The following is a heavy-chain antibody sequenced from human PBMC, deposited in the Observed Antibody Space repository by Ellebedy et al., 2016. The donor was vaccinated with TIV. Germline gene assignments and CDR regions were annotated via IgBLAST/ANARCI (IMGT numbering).Heavy chain of an antibody. CDR1: GFTFGSYG. CDR2: ISYDGKEK. CDR3: AKDTGEGVFGLVLPRYYFDY. Sequence: GGSLRLSCAASGFTFGSYGIHWVRQAPGKGLEWVAFISYDGKEKYYADSVKGRFTISRDNSKNTLYLQMNSLRAEDTAVYYCAKDTGEGVFGLVLPRYYFDYWGQGTLVTVSS. J-gene: IGHJ4*02. D-gene: IGHD3/OR15-3a*01. V-gene: IGHV3-30*18.